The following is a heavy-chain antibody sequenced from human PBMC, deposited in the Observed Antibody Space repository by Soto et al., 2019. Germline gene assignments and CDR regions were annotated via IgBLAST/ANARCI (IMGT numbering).Heavy chain of an antibody. D-gene: IGHD3-22*01. V-gene: IGHV3-30*18. CDR2: ISYDGSNK. CDR1: GFTFSSYG. Sequence: GGSLRLSCAASGFTFSSYGMHWVRQAPGKGLEWVAVISYDGSNKYYADSVKGRFTISRDNSKNTLYLQMNSLRAEDTAVYYCAKASGYYDCSGYQHDAFDIRAQGTMVTVSS. J-gene: IGHJ3*02. CDR3: AKASGYYDCSGYQHDAFDI.